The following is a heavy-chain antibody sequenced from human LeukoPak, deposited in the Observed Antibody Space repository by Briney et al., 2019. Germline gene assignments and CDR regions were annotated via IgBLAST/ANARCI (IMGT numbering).Heavy chain of an antibody. Sequence: SETLSLTCTVSGGSISSSSYYWGWIRQPPGKGLEWIGSIYYSGSTYYNPSLKSRVTISVDTSKNQFPLKLSSVTAADTAVYYCARDQAAGDFDYWGQGTLVTVSS. CDR3: ARDQAAGDFDY. J-gene: IGHJ4*02. CDR1: GGSISSSSYY. D-gene: IGHD2-8*02. V-gene: IGHV4-39*06. CDR2: IYYSGST.